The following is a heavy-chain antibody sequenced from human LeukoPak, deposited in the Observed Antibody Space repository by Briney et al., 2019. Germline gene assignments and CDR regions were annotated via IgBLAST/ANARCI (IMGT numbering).Heavy chain of an antibody. CDR2: LIGSGGST. CDR1: GFTFSSYA. Sequence: GGSLRLSYAASGFTFSSYAMSWVRQAPGKGLEWVSALIGSGGSTYYADCVKGRFTISRDNSKNTLYLQMNSLRAEDTAVYYCAGRSCSSTSCFYYYYYMDVWGKGTTVTVSS. J-gene: IGHJ6*03. V-gene: IGHV3-23*01. D-gene: IGHD2-2*01. CDR3: AGRSCSSTSCFYYYYYMDV.